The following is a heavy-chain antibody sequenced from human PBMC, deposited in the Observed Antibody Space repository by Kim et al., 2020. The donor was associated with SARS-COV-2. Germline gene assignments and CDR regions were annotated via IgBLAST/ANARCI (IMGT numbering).Heavy chain of an antibody. J-gene: IGHJ4*02. V-gene: IGHV4-39*01. Sequence: TYYNPSLMSRVTISVDTSKNQFSLKLSSVTAADTAVYYCARLPKTTVNIYWGQGTLVTVSS. D-gene: IGHD4-17*01. CDR2: T. CDR3: ARLPKTTVNIY.